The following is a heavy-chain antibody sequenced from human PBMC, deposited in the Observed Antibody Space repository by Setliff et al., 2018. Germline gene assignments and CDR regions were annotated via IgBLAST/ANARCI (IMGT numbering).Heavy chain of an antibody. D-gene: IGHD1-1*01. J-gene: IGHJ4*02. V-gene: IGHV3-20*04. CDR3: AKEATGTYYSYDY. CDR2: ISWNGDST. CDR1: GLIVSDIH. Sequence: PGESLKISCAVSGLIVSDIHMTWVRQTPGKGLEWLSGISWNGDSTSHADSVKGRFTSSRDNAKNSLYLQMNSLRVEDTALYYCAKEATGTYYSYDYWGQGTLVTVSS.